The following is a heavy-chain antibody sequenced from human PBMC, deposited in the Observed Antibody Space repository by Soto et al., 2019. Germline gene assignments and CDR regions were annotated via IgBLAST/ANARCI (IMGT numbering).Heavy chain of an antibody. CDR3: AREDGYRSGYFLGSLGF. CDR2: INGANGKT. Sequence: GASVKVSCKASGYTFTSYAMHWVRQAPGQRLEWMGWINGANGKTKYSQKFQGRVTINRDTSASTAYMELSSLRSEDTAVYYCAREDGYRSGYFLGSLGFWGQGTLVTVSS. V-gene: IGHV1-3*01. CDR1: GYTFTSYA. J-gene: IGHJ4*02. D-gene: IGHD3-22*01.